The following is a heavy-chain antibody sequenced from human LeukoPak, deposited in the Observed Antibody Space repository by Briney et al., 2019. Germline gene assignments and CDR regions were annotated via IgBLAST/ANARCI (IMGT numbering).Heavy chain of an antibody. D-gene: IGHD6-19*01. CDR2: TYYSSKWNY. Sequence: SHTLSLTFAISGDSVSSNSDAWNWIRQSPSRGLEWLGRTYYSSKWNYDYAISGKSRITINPDTYKNQFSLQLNSVTPEDTAVYYCARSYSSGLHYWGQGTLVTVSS. CDR1: GDSVSSNSDA. CDR3: ARSYSSGLHY. J-gene: IGHJ4*02. V-gene: IGHV6-1*01.